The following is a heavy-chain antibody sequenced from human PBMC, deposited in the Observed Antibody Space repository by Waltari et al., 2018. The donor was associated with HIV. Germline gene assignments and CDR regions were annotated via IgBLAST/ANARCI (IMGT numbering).Heavy chain of an antibody. Sequence: QVQLVQSGAEVKQPGASVKVSCKSSGYTFTSHHVHWVRQAPGEGLEWLGIINPSGCGTSYAQNFQGRVAMTSDTSTSTVYMELSSLRSDDTAVYYCARGKREYQYYVDDWGQGTLVTVSS. V-gene: IGHV1-46*01. D-gene: IGHD2-2*01. CDR3: ARGKREYQYYVDD. CDR2: INPSGCGT. J-gene: IGHJ4*02. CDR1: GYTFTSHH.